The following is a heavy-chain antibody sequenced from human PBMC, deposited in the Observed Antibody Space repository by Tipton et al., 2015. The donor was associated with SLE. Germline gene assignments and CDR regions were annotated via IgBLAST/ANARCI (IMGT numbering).Heavy chain of an antibody. CDR3: GRVTGGWLEEY. J-gene: IGHJ4*02. CDR1: DGSISSYY. D-gene: IGHD2-15*01. CDR2: MYIGGTT. V-gene: IGHV4-4*08. Sequence: TLSLTCTVSDGSISSYYWSWIRQPPGKGLEWIGRMYIGGTTYYSPSLNSRVTISVDTSKNQIYLKLTSVTAADTALYYCGRVTGGWLEEYWGQGTLVTVSS.